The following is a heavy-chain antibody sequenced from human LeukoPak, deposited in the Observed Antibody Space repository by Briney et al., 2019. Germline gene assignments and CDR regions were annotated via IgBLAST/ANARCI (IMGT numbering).Heavy chain of an antibody. Sequence: ASVKVSCKASGYTFTSYYMHWVRRAPGQGLEWMGIINPSGGSTSYAQKFQGRVTMTRDTSTSTVYMELSSLRSEDTAVYYCARDLGPYCGGDCYAVWGQGTLVTVSS. CDR2: INPSGGST. CDR1: GYTFTSYY. D-gene: IGHD2-21*02. CDR3: ARDLGPYCGGDCYAV. J-gene: IGHJ4*02. V-gene: IGHV1-46*01.